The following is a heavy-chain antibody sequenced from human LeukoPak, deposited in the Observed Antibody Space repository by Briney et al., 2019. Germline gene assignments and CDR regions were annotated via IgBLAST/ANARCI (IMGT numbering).Heavy chain of an antibody. D-gene: IGHD3-10*01. V-gene: IGHV3-30*02. CDR3: AKNTYGSGSYYPVDY. CDR2: IAYDGINK. J-gene: IGHJ4*02. CDR1: GFSLSNSG. Sequence: GGSLRLSCAASGFSLSNSGMNWVGQAPGKGLEGVAFIAYDGINKYYADSVKGRFTISRDNSENTLYLHMNSLRAEDTAVYYCAKNTYGSGSYYPVDYWGQGTLVTVSS.